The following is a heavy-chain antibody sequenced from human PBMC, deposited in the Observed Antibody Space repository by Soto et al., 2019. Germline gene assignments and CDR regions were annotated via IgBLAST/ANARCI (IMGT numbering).Heavy chain of an antibody. J-gene: IGHJ6*02. CDR1: GFTFSDNY. CDR2: ISFSSTYT. V-gene: IGHV3-11*06. CDR3: GSVHLDFWSSYGMDV. D-gene: IGHD3-3*01. Sequence: GGSLRLSCVGSGFTFSDNYMSWIRQAPGKGLEWVSYISFSSTYTTYADSVKGRFTISRDNAKNSLFLQMNSLRAEDTAVYYCGSVHLDFWSSYGMDVWGQGTTVTVSS.